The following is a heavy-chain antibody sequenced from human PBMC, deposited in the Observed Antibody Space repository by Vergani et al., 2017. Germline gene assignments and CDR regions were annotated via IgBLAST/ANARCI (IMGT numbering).Heavy chain of an antibody. CDR3: AGAIFPGTYSGYDNNFDY. D-gene: IGHD5-12*01. V-gene: IGHV1-69*02. CDR2: IIPILGIA. Sequence: QVQLVQSGAEVKKPGSSVKVSCKASGGTFSSYTISWVRQAPGQGLEWMGRIIPILGIANYAQKFQGRVTITADKSTSTAYMELSSLRSEDTAVYYCAGAIFPGTYSGYDNNFDYWGQGTLVTVSS. CDR1: GGTFSSYT. J-gene: IGHJ4*02.